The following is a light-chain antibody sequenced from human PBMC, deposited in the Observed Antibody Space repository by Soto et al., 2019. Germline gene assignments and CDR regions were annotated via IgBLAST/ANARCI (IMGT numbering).Light chain of an antibody. V-gene: IGKV3-11*01. CDR1: QSINRH. CDR2: DAS. Sequence: EIVLTQSPATLSLSPGERATLSCRASQSINRHLAWYRQKPGQAPRLLIHDASNRATGIPARFSGSGSGTDFTLTISSLEPEDFAVYYCQQYNNWPPLTFGGGTKVDIK. J-gene: IGKJ4*01. CDR3: QQYNNWPPLT.